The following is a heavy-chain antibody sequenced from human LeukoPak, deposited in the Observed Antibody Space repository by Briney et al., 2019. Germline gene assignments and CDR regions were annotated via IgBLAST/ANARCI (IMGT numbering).Heavy chain of an antibody. J-gene: IGHJ3*02. Sequence: GGSLRLSCAASGFTFNNYAMNWVRQAPGKGLEWVSAISGSGGSTYYADSVKGRFTISRDNSKNTLYLQMNSLRAEDTAVYYCAKDKGEMATIGAFDIWGQGTMVTVSS. CDR2: ISGSGGST. CDR1: GFTFNNYA. V-gene: IGHV3-23*01. CDR3: AKDKGEMATIGAFDI. D-gene: IGHD5-24*01.